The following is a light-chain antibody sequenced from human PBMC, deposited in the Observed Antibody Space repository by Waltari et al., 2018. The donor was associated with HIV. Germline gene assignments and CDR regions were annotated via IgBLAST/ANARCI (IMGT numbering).Light chain of an antibody. CDR3: QQYYNAPFT. V-gene: IGKV4-1*01. CDR1: RSVFDRSKDKNY. Sequence: IVMTQSPDSLTVSLGERANLNCKYSRSVFDRSKDKNYLAWYQQKAGQPPKLLIYWASTRGSGVPDRFSGSGSGTDFTLTISSLQAEDVAVYYCQQYYNAPFTFGPGTKV. J-gene: IGKJ3*01. CDR2: WAS.